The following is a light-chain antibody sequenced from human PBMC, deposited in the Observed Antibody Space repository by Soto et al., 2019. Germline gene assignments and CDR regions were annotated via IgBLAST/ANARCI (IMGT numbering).Light chain of an antibody. CDR2: EVG. J-gene: IGLJ3*02. CDR1: GSDVGGYNY. Sequence: QSALTQPASVSGSPGQSITISCTGTGSDVGGYNYVSWYQQHPGQAPKLMIYEVGNRPSGVSDRFSASKSGNTASLTISGLQTEYEADYYCCSFTSINTWVFGGGTKLTVL. CDR3: CSFTSINTWV. V-gene: IGLV2-14*01.